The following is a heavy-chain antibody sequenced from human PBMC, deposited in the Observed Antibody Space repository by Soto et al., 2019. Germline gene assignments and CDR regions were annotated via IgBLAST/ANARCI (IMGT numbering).Heavy chain of an antibody. CDR3: AADWDLLWRGDYSPLSGFDP. CDR1: GFTFTSSA. CDR2: IVVGSGNT. V-gene: IGHV1-58*01. Sequence: ASVKVSCKASGFTFTSSAVQWVRQARGQRLEWIGWIVVGSGNTNYAQKFQERVTITRDMSTSTAYMELSSLRSEDTAVYYCAADWDLLWRGDYSPLSGFDPWGQGTLVTVSS. D-gene: IGHD4-4*01. J-gene: IGHJ5*02.